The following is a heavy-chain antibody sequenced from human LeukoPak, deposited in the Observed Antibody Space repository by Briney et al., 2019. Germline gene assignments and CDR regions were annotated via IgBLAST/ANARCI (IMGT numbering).Heavy chain of an antibody. CDR1: GFTFSSYS. CDR2: ISSSSSYI. D-gene: IGHD3-3*01. CDR3: ARAERFLEWSLSYFDY. Sequence: NPGGSLRLSCAASGFTFSSYSMNWVRRAPGKGLGWVSSISSSSSYIYYADSVKGRFTISRDNAKNSLYLQMNSLRAEDTAVYYCARAERFLEWSLSYFDYWGQGTLVTVSS. V-gene: IGHV3-21*01. J-gene: IGHJ4*02.